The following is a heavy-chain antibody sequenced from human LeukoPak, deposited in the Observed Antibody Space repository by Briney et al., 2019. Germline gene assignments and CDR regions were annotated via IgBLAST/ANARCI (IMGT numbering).Heavy chain of an antibody. D-gene: IGHD6-19*01. CDR1: GGSISSYY. CDR2: IYYSGST. J-gene: IGHJ6*02. CDR3: ARLTVAGPLYYYYGMDV. Sequence: SETLSLTCTVSGGSISSYYWSWIRQPPRKGLEWIGYIYYSGSTNYNPSLKSRVTISVDTSKNQFSLKLSSVTAADTAVYYCARLTVAGPLYYYYGMDVWGQGTTVTVSS. V-gene: IGHV4-59*01.